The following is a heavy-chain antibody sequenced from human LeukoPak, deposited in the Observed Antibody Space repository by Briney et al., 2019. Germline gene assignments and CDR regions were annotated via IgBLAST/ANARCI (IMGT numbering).Heavy chain of an antibody. CDR1: GFTFSSYW. CDR2: IKQDGSEK. D-gene: IGHD7-27*01. V-gene: IGHV3-7*01. CDR3: ARVPWGEEYYFDY. J-gene: IGHJ4*02. Sequence: SGGSLRLSCAASGFTFSSYWMSWVRQAPGKGLEWVANIKQDGSEKYYVDSVKGRFTISRDNAKNSLYLQMNSLRAEDTAVYYCARVPWGEEYYFDYWGQGTPVTVSS.